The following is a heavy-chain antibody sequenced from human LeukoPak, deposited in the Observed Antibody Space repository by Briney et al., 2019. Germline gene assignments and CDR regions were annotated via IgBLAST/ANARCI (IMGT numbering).Heavy chain of an antibody. Sequence: GGSLRLSCAASGFTCSSYAMSWVRQAPGKGLEWVSAISGSGGSTYYADSVKGRFTISRDNPKHTLYLQMNSLRAEDTAVYYCAKDQVTTYIYYYYGMDVWGQGTTVTVSS. CDR2: ISGSGGST. CDR3: AKDQVTTYIYYYYGMDV. J-gene: IGHJ6*02. D-gene: IGHD4-17*01. V-gene: IGHV3-23*01. CDR1: GFTCSSYA.